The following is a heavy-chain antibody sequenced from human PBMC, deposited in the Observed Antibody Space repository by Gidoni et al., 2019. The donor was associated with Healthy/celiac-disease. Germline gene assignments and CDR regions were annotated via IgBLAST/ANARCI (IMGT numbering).Heavy chain of an antibody. CDR1: GFTVSSNY. J-gene: IGHJ4*02. CDR2: IYSGGST. V-gene: IGHV3-53*01. D-gene: IGHD3-9*01. CDR3: ARLVTGADWTMKD. Sequence: EVQLVESGGGLIQPGGSLSLSCAASGFTVSSNYMSWVRQAPGKGLEWVSVIYSGGSTYYADSVKGRFTISRDNSKNTLYLQMNSLRAEDTAVYYCARLVTGADWTMKDWGQGTLVTVSS.